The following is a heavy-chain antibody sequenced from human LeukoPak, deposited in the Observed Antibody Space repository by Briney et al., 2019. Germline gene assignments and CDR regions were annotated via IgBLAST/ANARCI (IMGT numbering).Heavy chain of an antibody. D-gene: IGHD2-2*01. CDR3: ARPPAYCSSRSCIDAFDI. Sequence: PGGSLRLSCIASGFTFDNYWMSWVRQAPGKGLEWVANIRQDGRQKVYVDSVEGRFVISRDDAGNSLYLQMNSLRAEDTAMYYCARPPAYCSSRSCIDAFDIWGQGTMVTVSS. CDR2: IRQDGRQK. V-gene: IGHV3-7*01. J-gene: IGHJ3*02. CDR1: GFTFDNYW.